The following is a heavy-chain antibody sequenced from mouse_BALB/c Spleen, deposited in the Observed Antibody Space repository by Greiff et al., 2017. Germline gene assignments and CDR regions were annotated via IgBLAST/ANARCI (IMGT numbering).Heavy chain of an antibody. CDR3: ARDQDIYYGSSNDYCDY. Sequence: EVKLMESGGGLVQPGGSLKLSCAASGFTFSSYGMSWVRQTPDKRLELVATINSNGGSTYYPDSVKGRITISRDNAKNTLYLQMRSLKSEDTAMYYCARDQDIYYGSSNDYCDYWGQGTTLTVSS. D-gene: IGHD1-1*01. V-gene: IGHV5-6-3*01. CDR1: GFTFSSYG. J-gene: IGHJ2*01. CDR2: INSNGGST.